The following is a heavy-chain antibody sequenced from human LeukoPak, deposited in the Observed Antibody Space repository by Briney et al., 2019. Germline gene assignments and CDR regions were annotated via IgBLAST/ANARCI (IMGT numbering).Heavy chain of an antibody. CDR3: ARGGDYGDFSLDY. CDR2: IYHSGST. Sequence: SETLSLTCAVSGGSISSSNWWSWVRQPPGKGLEWIGEIYHSGSTNYNPSLKSRVTISVDKSKNQFSLKLSSVTAADTAVYYCARGGDYGDFSLDYWGQGTLVTVSS. J-gene: IGHJ4*02. V-gene: IGHV4-4*02. D-gene: IGHD4-17*01. CDR1: GGSISSSNW.